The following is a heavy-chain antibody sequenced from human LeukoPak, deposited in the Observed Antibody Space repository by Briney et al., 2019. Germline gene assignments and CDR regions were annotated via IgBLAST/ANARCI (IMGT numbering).Heavy chain of an antibody. CDR1: GFTFSSYS. V-gene: IGHV3-21*01. D-gene: IGHD5-24*01. CDR2: ISSSSSYI. J-gene: IGHJ4*02. CDR3: ARGGRDGYNLGYFDY. Sequence: GGSLRLSCAASGFTFSSYSMNWVRQAPGKGLEWVSSISSSSSYIYYADSVKGRFTISRDNAKNSLYLQMNSLRAEDTAVYYCARGGRDGYNLGYFDYWGQGTLVTVSS.